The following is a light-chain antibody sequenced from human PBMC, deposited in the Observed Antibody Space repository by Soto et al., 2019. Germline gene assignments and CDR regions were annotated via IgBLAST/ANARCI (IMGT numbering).Light chain of an antibody. V-gene: IGKV3-15*01. Sequence: EIVMTQSPATLSVSPGERATLSCRASQSVGGSLAWYQQKPGQAPGLLIYGASTRATGVPARFSGSGSGTDFTLTISSLEPEDFAVYYCQQRSDWPSTFGGGTKVQIK. CDR2: GAS. CDR1: QSVGGS. CDR3: QQRSDWPST. J-gene: IGKJ4*01.